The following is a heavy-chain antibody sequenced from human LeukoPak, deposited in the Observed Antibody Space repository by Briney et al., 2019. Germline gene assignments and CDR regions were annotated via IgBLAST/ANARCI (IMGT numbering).Heavy chain of an antibody. Sequence: SETLSLTCAVYGGSFSGYYWSWIRQPPGKGLEWIGEINHSGSTNYNPSLKSRVTISADTSKKQFSLRLSSVTAADTAVYYCARRSSSLFGAPFDPWGQGTLVIVSS. J-gene: IGHJ5*02. D-gene: IGHD3-10*01. CDR1: GGSFSGYY. CDR2: INHSGST. V-gene: IGHV4-34*01. CDR3: ARRSSSLFGAPFDP.